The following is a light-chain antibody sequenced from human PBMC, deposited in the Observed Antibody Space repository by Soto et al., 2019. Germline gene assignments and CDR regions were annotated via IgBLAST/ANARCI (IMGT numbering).Light chain of an antibody. V-gene: IGKV3-11*01. J-gene: IGKJ1*01. CDR2: DAS. CDR3: QVRDVWPS. CDR1: QTVSSS. Sequence: IVLTQSPVTLALSPGESAVLSCRASQTVSSSLAWYQHKPGQAPRLFIYDASKRAPGIPARFTGSGSGTHFTLTISSLGPEDIAVYYCQVRDVWPSFGQGT.